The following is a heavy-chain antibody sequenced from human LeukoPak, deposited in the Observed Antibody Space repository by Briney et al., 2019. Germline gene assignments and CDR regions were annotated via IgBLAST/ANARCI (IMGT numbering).Heavy chain of an antibody. Sequence: PGRSPRLSCAASGFTFDDYAMHWVRQAPGKGLEWVSGISWNSGSIGYADSVKGRFTISRDNAKNSLYLQMNSLRAEDTALYYCAKAFRVAVAGQDAFDIWGQGTMVTVSS. CDR1: GFTFDDYA. J-gene: IGHJ3*02. D-gene: IGHD6-19*01. V-gene: IGHV3-9*01. CDR3: AKAFRVAVAGQDAFDI. CDR2: ISWNSGSI.